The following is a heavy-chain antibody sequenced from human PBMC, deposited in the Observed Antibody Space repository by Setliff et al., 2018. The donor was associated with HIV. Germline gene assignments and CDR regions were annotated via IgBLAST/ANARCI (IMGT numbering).Heavy chain of an antibody. J-gene: IGHJ5*02. CDR1: GGTFSSYV. Sequence: SVKVSCKASGGTFSSYVISWVRQAPGQGPEWMGGIIPMYGVTKYPQKFQGRVTMTRNTSISTAYMELSSLISEDTAVYYCARTFCYDRSDYGNWFDPWGQGTRVTVSS. V-gene: IGHV1-69*10. CDR2: IIPMYGVT. D-gene: IGHD3-22*01. CDR3: ARTFCYDRSDYGNWFDP.